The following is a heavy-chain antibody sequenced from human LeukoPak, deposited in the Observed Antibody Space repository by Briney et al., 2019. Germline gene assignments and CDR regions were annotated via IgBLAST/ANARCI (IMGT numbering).Heavy chain of an antibody. Sequence: PGGSLRLSCAASGFTFSGYWMHWVRQAQGKGLVWVSRINSDGYSTSYADSVKGRFTISRDNAKNTLYLQMNSLRGEDTAVYYCARATWGSYFDYWGQGTLVTVSS. CDR2: INSDGYST. D-gene: IGHD7-27*01. V-gene: IGHV3-74*01. J-gene: IGHJ4*02. CDR3: ARATWGSYFDY. CDR1: GFTFSGYW.